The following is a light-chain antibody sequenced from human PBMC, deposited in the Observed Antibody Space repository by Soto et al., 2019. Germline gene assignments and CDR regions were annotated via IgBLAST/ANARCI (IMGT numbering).Light chain of an antibody. CDR1: SSDIGGYNH. V-gene: IGLV2-14*03. CDR3: NSCTTSSTPLYV. J-gene: IGLJ1*01. Sequence: QSVLTQPASVSGSPGQSISISCTGTSSDIGGYNHVSWYQQHPGKAPKLMIYDVSNRPSGVSNRFSGSKSGNTASLTISGLQAEDEADYYCNSCTTSSTPLYVFGTGPKFTVL. CDR2: DVS.